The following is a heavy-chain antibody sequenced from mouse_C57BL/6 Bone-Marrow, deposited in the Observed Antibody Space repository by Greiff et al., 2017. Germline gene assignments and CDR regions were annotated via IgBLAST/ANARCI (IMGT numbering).Heavy chain of an antibody. Sequence: QLQQSGAELVRPGASVQLSCTASGFNIKDDYMHWVKQRPEQGLEWIGWIDPENGDTEYASKFQGKATITADTSSNTAYLQLSSLTSEDTAVYYCTISTIVTTRFAYWGQGTLVTVSA. CDR2: IDPENGDT. J-gene: IGHJ3*01. D-gene: IGHD2-5*01. CDR3: TISTIVTTRFAY. CDR1: GFNIKDDY. V-gene: IGHV14-4*01.